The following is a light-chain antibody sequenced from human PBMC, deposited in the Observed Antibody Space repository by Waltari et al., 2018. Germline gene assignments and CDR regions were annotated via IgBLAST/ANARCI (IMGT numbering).Light chain of an antibody. CDR2: GGS. V-gene: IGKV3-20*01. CDR3: HQYGSSPLFA. Sequence: ESVLTLSPGPLSLSPGETATLSCRASQSVSTTSLGWYQHKPGQAPRLLIYGGSRRATGIPDRFRGSGSGIDFTLTISRLEPEDFAVYYCHQYGSSPLFAFGPGTKVDIK. CDR1: QSVSTTS. J-gene: IGKJ3*01.